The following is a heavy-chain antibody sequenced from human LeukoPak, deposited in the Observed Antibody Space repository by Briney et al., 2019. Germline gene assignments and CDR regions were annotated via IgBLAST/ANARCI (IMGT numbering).Heavy chain of an antibody. CDR2: ISPNSSGT. Sequence: ASVKVSCKASGYTFTDNYLHWVRQAPGQGLEWMGWISPNSSGTNYAQKFQDRVTMTRDTSISTAYMELSRPRSDDTAVYYCARIRGLVPRQYYFDYWGQGTLVTVSS. D-gene: IGHD6-19*01. CDR3: ARIRGLVPRQYYFDY. CDR1: GYTFTDNY. J-gene: IGHJ4*02. V-gene: IGHV1-2*02.